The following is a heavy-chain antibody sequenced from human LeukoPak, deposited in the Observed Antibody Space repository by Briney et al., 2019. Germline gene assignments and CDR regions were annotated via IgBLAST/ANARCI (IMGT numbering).Heavy chain of an antibody. V-gene: IGHV3-11*01. CDR3: ARGSSSWFSDAFDI. J-gene: IGHJ3*02. Sequence: PGGSLRLSCAASGFTISDYYMSWIRQAPGKGLEWVSYISSSGSTIYYADSVKGRFTISRDNAKNSLYLQMNSLRAEDTAVYYCARGSSSWFSDAFDIWGQGTMVTVSS. CDR2: ISSSGSTI. D-gene: IGHD6-13*01. CDR1: GFTISDYY.